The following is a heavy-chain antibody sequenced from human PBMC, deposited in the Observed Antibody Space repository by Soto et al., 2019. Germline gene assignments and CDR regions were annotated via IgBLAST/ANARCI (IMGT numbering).Heavy chain of an antibody. D-gene: IGHD2-15*01. CDR3: ARGATPIDY. V-gene: IGHV1-18*01. Sequence: QVQLVQSGAEVKKPGASVKVSCKASGYTFTNFGISWVRQAPGQGLEWMGWISAYNGNTNYAQKFQGRVTMTTDTPTSTAYMEVRSLRFDDTAVYYCARGATPIDYWGQGTLVTVSS. CDR1: GYTFTNFG. CDR2: ISAYNGNT. J-gene: IGHJ4*02.